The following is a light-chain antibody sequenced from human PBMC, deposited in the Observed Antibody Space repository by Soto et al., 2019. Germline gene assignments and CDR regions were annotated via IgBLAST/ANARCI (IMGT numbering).Light chain of an antibody. CDR2: DVR. J-gene: IGLJ2*01. CDR3: SSYTSSNTVI. V-gene: IGLV2-14*03. CDR1: SSDVGGYNY. Sequence: QSALTQRASVSGSPGQSITISCTGTSSDVGGYNYISWYQQHPGKAPKFIIYDVRNRPSGVSNRFSGSRSGNTASLTISGLQAEDEDDYYCSSYTSSNTVIFGGGTKLTVL.